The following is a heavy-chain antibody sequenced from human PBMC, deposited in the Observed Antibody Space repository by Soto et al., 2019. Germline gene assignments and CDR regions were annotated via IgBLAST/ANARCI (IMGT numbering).Heavy chain of an antibody. V-gene: IGHV3-21*01. D-gene: IGHD3-22*01. CDR3: AREFVDSSGYYLDY. Sequence: PGGSLRLSCAASGFTFSSYSMNWVRQAPGKGLEWVSSISSSSSYIYYADSVKGRFTISRDNAKNSLYLQMNSLRAEDTAVYYCAREFVDSSGYYLDYWGQGTPVTVSS. J-gene: IGHJ4*02. CDR2: ISSSSSYI. CDR1: GFTFSSYS.